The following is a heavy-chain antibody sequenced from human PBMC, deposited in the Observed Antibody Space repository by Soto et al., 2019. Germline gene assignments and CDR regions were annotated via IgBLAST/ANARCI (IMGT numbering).Heavy chain of an antibody. CDR1: GYTFTGYY. Sequence: QVQLVQSGAEVKKPGASVTVSCKASGYTFTGYYIYWVRQAPGQGLEWMGRINSNTGDTRYAQKLQGKVTMTRDTSINTAYMELRSLKSNDTAVYYCARTVGGAEYLQFWGQGTLVTVSS. V-gene: IGHV1-2*06. J-gene: IGHJ1*01. CDR3: ARTVGGAEYLQF. CDR2: INSNTGDT. D-gene: IGHD3-16*01.